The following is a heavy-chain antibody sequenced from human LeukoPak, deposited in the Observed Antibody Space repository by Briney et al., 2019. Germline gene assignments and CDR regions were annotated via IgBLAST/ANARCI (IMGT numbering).Heavy chain of an antibody. V-gene: IGHV3-30*18. D-gene: IGHD3-3*01. CDR1: GFTFSSYG. J-gene: IGHJ4*02. CDR3: AKSYDLFDY. CDR2: ISYDGSNK. Sequence: AGGSLRLSCAASGFTFSSYGMHWVRQAPGKGLEWVAVISYDGSNKYYADSAKGRFTISRDNSENTLYLQMNSLRAEDTAVYYCAKSYDLFDYWGQGTLVTVSS.